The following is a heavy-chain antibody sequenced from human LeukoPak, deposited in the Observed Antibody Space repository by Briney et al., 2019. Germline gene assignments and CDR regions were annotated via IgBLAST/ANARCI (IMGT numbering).Heavy chain of an antibody. Sequence: SETLSLTCTVSGGSISGYYWTWIRQSPGKRPEWLAYIRYTGGTNYNPPLKSRVPISVDTSTTQCSLTLTSVPAADTAVYFCARSSCTSNPCYYLAYWGQGTLVTVSS. D-gene: IGHD2-21*02. V-gene: IGHV4-59*01. CDR2: IRYTGGT. CDR1: GGSISGYY. CDR3: ARSSCTSNPCYYLAY. J-gene: IGHJ4*02.